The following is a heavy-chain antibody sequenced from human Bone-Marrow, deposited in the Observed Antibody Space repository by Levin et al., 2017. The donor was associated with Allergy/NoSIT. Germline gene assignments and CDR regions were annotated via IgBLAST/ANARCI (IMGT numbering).Heavy chain of an antibody. V-gene: IGHV3-30-3*01. D-gene: IGHD1-1*01. CDR1: GFTFSSYA. J-gene: IGHJ6*02. CDR2: ISYDGSNK. Sequence: GGSLRLSCAASGFTFSSYAMHWVRQAPGKGLEWVAVISYDGSNKYYADSVKGRFTISRDNSKNTLYLQMNSLRGEDTAVYYCAREERSQRDYYYGMDVWGQGTTVSVSS. CDR3: AREERSQRDYYYGMDV.